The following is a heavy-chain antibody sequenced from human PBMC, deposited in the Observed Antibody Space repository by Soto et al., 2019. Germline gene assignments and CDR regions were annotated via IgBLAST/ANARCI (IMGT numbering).Heavy chain of an antibody. D-gene: IGHD3-16*01. CDR3: ARDFTGWTHDGVDS. J-gene: IGHJ4*02. V-gene: IGHV1-18*01. CDR1: GFTFTSYA. CDR2: FSAYNGNT. Sequence: QVHLVQSGAEVKMPGASVKVSCKASGFTFTSYAFNWVRQAPGQGLAWMGWFSAYNGNTNYARNFRGRVTMPTDSSTSTVYMELGSLTSDEPAVYFCARDFTGWTHDGVDSWGQGTLVSVSA.